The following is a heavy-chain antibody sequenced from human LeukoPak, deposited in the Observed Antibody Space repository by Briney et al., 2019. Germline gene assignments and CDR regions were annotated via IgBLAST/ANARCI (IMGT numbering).Heavy chain of an antibody. CDR2: ISYDGSNK. D-gene: IGHD3-3*01. CDR1: GFTFSSYG. Sequence: PGRSLRLSCAASGFTFSSYGMHWVRQAPGKGLEWVAVISYDGSNKYYADSVKGRFTISRDNSKNTLYLQMNSLRAEDTAVYYCAKDPWAYYDFWSGYPPPDYWGQGTLVTVSS. CDR3: AKDPWAYYDFWSGYPPPDY. J-gene: IGHJ4*02. V-gene: IGHV3-30*18.